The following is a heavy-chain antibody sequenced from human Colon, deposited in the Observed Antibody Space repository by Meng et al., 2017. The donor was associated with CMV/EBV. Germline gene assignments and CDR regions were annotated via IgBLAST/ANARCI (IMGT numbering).Heavy chain of an antibody. CDR1: GFTRLSFSDYY. D-gene: IGHD2-15*01. V-gene: IGHV3-11*01. J-gene: IGHJ5*02. CDR2: ISSSGSTT. Sequence: GGSLRLSCAASGFTRLSFSDYYMSWVRQAPGKGLEWVSYISSSGSTTDYADSVKGRFTISRDNTKNSLYLQMNSLRAEDAAIYYCASGYPSESWGQGTLVTVSS. CDR3: ASGYPSES.